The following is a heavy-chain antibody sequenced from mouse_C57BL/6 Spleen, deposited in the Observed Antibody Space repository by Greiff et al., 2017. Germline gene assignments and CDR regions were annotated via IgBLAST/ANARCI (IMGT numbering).Heavy chain of an antibody. J-gene: IGHJ4*01. D-gene: IGHD3-1*01. CDR2: IYPGSGNT. CDR3: ARSKHSSGGYAMDY. CDR1: GYTFTDYY. Sequence: QVQLQQSGAELVRPGASVKLSCKASGYTFTDYYINWVKQRPGQGLEWIARIYPGSGNTYYNEKFKGKATLTAEKSSSPAYMQLSSLTSEDSAVYFCARSKHSSGGYAMDYWGQGTSVTVSS. V-gene: IGHV1-76*01.